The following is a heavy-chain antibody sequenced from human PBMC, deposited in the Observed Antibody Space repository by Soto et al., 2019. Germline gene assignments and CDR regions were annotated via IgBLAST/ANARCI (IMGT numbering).Heavy chain of an antibody. Sequence: PGGSLRLSCAASGFIFSDSTMHWFRQASGKGLEWVGRIRSKVNNYATAYAASVRGRFTISRDDSKNTAYLQMNSLKTEDTAMYYCMIQAYFDSPILWPHWGPGPRVTVAS. V-gene: IGHV3-73*01. CDR3: MIQAYFDSPILWPH. CDR2: IRSKVNNYAT. J-gene: IGHJ4*02. D-gene: IGHD3-9*01. CDR1: GFIFSDST.